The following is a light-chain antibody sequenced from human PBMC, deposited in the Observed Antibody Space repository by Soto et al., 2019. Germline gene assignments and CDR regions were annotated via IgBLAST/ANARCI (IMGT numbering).Light chain of an antibody. CDR2: KAS. Sequence: DIQMTQSPSTLSASVGDRVTITCRARQSINSWLAWYQQKPGRAPKLRIYKASSLESGVPSRFSGSGSGTEFTLTISSLQPDDFATYYCQQYTSYSTFGQGTKVEIK. V-gene: IGKV1-5*03. CDR1: QSINSW. CDR3: QQYTSYST. J-gene: IGKJ1*01.